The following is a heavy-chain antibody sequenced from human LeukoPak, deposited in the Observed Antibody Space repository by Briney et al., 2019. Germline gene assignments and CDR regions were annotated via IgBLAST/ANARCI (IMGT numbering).Heavy chain of an antibody. CDR3: AKSPPLIVGATAFDY. D-gene: IGHD1-26*01. CDR1: GFTFSSYA. Sequence: GGSLRLSCAASGFTFSSYAMSWVRQAPGKGLEWVSAISGSGGSTYYADSVKGRFTISRDNSKNTLYLQMNSPRAEDTAVYYCAKSPPLIVGATAFDYWGQGTLVTVSS. J-gene: IGHJ4*02. V-gene: IGHV3-23*01. CDR2: ISGSGGST.